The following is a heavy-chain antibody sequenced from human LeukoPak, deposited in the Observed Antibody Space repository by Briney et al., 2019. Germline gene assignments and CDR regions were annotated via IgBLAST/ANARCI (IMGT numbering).Heavy chain of an antibody. CDR2: ISWNSGSI. D-gene: IGHD3-10*01. CDR3: AKDMGAAYYYGSGEDY. V-gene: IGHV3-9*01. J-gene: IGHJ4*02. CDR1: GFTFDDYA. Sequence: GRSLRLSCAASGFTFDDYAMHWVRQAPGKGLEWVSGISWNSGSIGYADSVKGRFTISRDNAKNSLYLQMNSLRAEDTALYYCAKDMGAAYYYGSGEDYWGQGTLVTVSS.